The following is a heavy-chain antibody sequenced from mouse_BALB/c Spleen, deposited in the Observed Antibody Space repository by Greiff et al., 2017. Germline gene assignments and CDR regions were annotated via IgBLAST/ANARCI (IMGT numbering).Heavy chain of an antibody. J-gene: IGHJ3*01. CDR3: ARGGGYYVLAY. CDR1: GFSLTSYG. D-gene: IGHD2-3*01. V-gene: IGHV2-9*02. Sequence: QVQLQQSGPGLVAPSQSLSITCTVSGFSLTSYGVHWVRQPPGKGLEWLGVIWAGGSTNYNSALMSRLSISKDNSKSQVFLKMNSLQTDDTAMYYCARGGGYYVLAYWGQGTLVTVSA. CDR2: IWAGGST.